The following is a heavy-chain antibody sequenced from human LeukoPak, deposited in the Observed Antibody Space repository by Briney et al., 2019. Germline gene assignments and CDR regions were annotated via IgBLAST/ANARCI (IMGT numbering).Heavy chain of an antibody. V-gene: IGHV4-39*01. CDR1: GDSISSSRHY. CDR2: TYYSGST. D-gene: IGHD4-11*01. CDR3: ARLYPVYSTTDY. J-gene: IGHJ4*02. Sequence: SETLSLTCTVSGDSISSSRHYWGWIRQPPGMGLEWIGKTYYSGSTYYNPSLKSRVTISVDTSKNQFSLKLSSVTAADTAVYYCARLYPVYSTTDYWGQGTLVTVSS.